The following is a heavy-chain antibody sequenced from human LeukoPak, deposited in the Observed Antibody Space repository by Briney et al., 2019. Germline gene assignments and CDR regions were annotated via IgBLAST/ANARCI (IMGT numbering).Heavy chain of an antibody. CDR2: IYPGDSDT. V-gene: IGHV5-51*01. CDR3: ARSLYSSLGVWFDP. Sequence: GESLMISCKGSGYSFISHWIGWVRQMPGKGLEWMGIIYPGDSDTRYSPSFQGRVTISADKSISTAYLQWSSLKSSDIAMYYCARSLYSSLGVWFDPWGQGTLVTVSS. J-gene: IGHJ5*02. CDR1: GYSFISHW. D-gene: IGHD6-13*01.